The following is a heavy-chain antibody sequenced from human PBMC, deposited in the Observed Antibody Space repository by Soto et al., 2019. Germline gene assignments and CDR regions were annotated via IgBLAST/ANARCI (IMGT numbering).Heavy chain of an antibody. Sequence: SETLSLTCTVSGGSVSSGSYYWSWIRQPPGKGLEWIGYIYYSGSTNYNPSLKSLVTISVDTSKNQFSLKLSSVTAADTAVYYCARVLVGYSSLGDYYGMDVWGQGTTVTVSS. CDR3: ARVLVGYSSLGDYYGMDV. CDR2: IYYSGST. J-gene: IGHJ6*02. V-gene: IGHV4-61*01. D-gene: IGHD6-13*01. CDR1: GGSVSSGSYY.